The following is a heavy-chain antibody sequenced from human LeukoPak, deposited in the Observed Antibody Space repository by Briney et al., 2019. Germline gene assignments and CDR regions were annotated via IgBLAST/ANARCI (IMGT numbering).Heavy chain of an antibody. CDR1: GFNFDDYG. CDR3: ARVEDTSGWYWIAY. V-gene: IGHV3-20*04. J-gene: IGHJ4*02. CDR2: INWNGGSI. D-gene: IGHD6-19*01. Sequence: PGGSLRLSCAASGFNFDDYGMSWVRQVPGKGLEWVSAINWNGGSIGYADSVKGRFTISRDNAKNSLYLQMNGLRAEDTAVYYCARVEDTSGWYWIAYWGQGTLVTVSS.